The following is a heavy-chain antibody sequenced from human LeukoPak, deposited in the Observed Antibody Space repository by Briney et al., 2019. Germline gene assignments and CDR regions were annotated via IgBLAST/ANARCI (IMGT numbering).Heavy chain of an antibody. J-gene: IGHJ4*02. CDR2: IYKGGST. V-gene: IGHV3-66*01. CDR3: AKYTGDHIEYFDY. Sequence: PGGSLRLSCAASGFTVASTYMTWLRQSPGEGLEWVSTIYKGGSTYYADSVKDRFTISRDSSTDTVYLQMNGLRVEDTAVYYCAKYTGDHIEYFDYWGQGTLVTVSS. CDR1: GFTVASTY. D-gene: IGHD4-17*01.